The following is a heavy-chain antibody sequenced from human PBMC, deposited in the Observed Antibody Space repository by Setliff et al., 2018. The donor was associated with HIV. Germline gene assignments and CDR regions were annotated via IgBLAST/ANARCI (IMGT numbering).Heavy chain of an antibody. Sequence: SETLSLTCTVSGGSISSGDYYWTWIRQPPGKGLEWIGYIYYSGNTFYNPSLKSRLTISIDTSKNQFSLRLSSVTAADTAVYYCARGGRDFYDSSGYYWNYWGQGTLVTVSS. CDR2: IYYSGNT. V-gene: IGHV4-30-4*08. CDR1: GGSISSGDYY. D-gene: IGHD3-22*01. J-gene: IGHJ4*02. CDR3: ARGGRDFYDSSGYYWNY.